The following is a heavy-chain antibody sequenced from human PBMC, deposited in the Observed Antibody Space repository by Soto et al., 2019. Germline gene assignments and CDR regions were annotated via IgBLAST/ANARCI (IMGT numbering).Heavy chain of an antibody. CDR2: IYYGGST. CDR1: GGSISSGGYY. Sequence: SETLSLTCTVSGGSISSGGYYWSWIRQHPGKGLEWIGYIYYGGSTYYNPSLKSRATISGDTSKNQFSLKLSSVTAADMAVYYCARGGYYYENSGQNAYDYWGKGIPVTVSS. J-gene: IGHJ4*01. D-gene: IGHD3-22*01. V-gene: IGHV4-31*03. CDR3: ARGGYYYENSGQNAYDY.